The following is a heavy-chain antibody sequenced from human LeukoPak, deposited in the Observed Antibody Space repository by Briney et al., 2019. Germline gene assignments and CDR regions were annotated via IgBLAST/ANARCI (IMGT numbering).Heavy chain of an antibody. J-gene: IGHJ5*02. V-gene: IGHV1-69*13. D-gene: IGHD3-22*01. CDR3: ARAVTYDSSGYRWFDP. CDR2: IIPIFGTA. Sequence: ASVKVSCKASGGTFSSYAISWVRQAPGQGLEWMGRIIPIFGTANYAQKFQGRVTITADESTSTAYMELSSLRSEDTAVYYCARAVTYDSSGYRWFDPWGQGTLVTVSS. CDR1: GGTFSSYA.